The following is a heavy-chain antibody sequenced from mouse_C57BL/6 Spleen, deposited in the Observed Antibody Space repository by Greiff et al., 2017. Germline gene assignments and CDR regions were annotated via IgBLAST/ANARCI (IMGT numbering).Heavy chain of an antibody. CDR2: IYPGDGDT. CDR1: GYAFSSSW. Sequence: QVQLTQSGPELVKPGASVKISCKASGYAFSSSWMNWVKQRPGKGLEWIGRIYPGDGDTNYNGEFKGKATQTADKSSRTAYMQISRLTSEEYAVYFCAKGGSSAGFADWGKGTLVTVAA. D-gene: IGHD1-1*01. CDR3: AKGGSSAGFAD. V-gene: IGHV1-82*01. J-gene: IGHJ3*01.